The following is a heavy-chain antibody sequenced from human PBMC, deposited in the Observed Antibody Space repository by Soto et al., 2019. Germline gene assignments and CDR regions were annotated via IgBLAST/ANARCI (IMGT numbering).Heavy chain of an antibody. J-gene: IGHJ4*02. D-gene: IGHD3-22*01. CDR1: GGSMSSYY. CDR2: IYYSGST. V-gene: IGHV4-59*08. CDR3: AGGYYDSSGYHNFDY. Sequence: SETLSLTCAVSGGSMSSYYWSWIQQPPGKGLEWIGYIYYSGSTNYNPSLKSRVTISVDTSKNQFSLKLSSVTAADTAVYYCAGGYYDSSGYHNFDYWGQGTLVTVSS.